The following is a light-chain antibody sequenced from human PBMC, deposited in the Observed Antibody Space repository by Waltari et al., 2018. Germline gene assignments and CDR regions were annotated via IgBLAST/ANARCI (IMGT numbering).Light chain of an antibody. J-gene: IGKJ2*01. CDR1: QSRDSTY. CDR2: GAS. V-gene: IGKV3-20*01. Sequence: ILLTQSPVTLSLSPPATPTLYCKASQSRDSTYFAWFQQKPGHPPRLLIYGASSRATGIPDRFSGSGSGADFTLTISRLEPEDFAVYYCQYYGDSLRTFGQGTKLEI. CDR3: QYYGDSLRT.